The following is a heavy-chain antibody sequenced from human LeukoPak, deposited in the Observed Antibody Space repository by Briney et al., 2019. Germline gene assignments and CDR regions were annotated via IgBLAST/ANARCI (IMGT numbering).Heavy chain of an antibody. CDR1: GGSVSSGSYY. J-gene: IGHJ5*02. D-gene: IGHD2-15*01. CDR2: IYYSGST. V-gene: IGHV4-61*01. CDR3: ARDLGSGYCSGGSCSNTASGWFDP. Sequence: SETLSLTCTVSGGSVSSGSYYRSWIRQPPRKRLEWIGYIYYSGSTNYNPSLKSRVTISVDTSKNQFSLKLSSVTAADTAVYYCARDLGSGYCSGGSCSNTASGWFDPWGQGTLVTVSS.